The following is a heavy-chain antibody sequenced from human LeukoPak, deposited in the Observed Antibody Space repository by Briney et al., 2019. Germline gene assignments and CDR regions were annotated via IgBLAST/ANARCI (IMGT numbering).Heavy chain of an antibody. CDR3: ARDRGGRYLLGAFDI. CDR2: IYYSGST. D-gene: IGHD1-26*01. J-gene: IGHJ3*02. V-gene: IGHV4-59*01. CDR1: GGSISSYY. Sequence: KPSETLSLTCTVSGGSISSYYWSWIRQPPGKGLEWIGYIYYSGSTNYNPSLKSRVTISVDTSKNQFSLKLSSVTAADTAVYYCARDRGGRYLLGAFDIWGQGTMVTVSS.